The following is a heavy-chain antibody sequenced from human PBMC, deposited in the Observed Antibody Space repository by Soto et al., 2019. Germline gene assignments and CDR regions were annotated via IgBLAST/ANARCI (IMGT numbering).Heavy chain of an antibody. V-gene: IGHV4-39*01. CDR2: IYYSGST. J-gene: IGHJ4*02. CDR3: ARLGGYSSAKIRYSFDE. D-gene: IGHD5-18*01. CDR1: GGSISSSSYY. Sequence: SETLSLTCTVSGGSISSSSYYWGWIRQPPGKGLEWIGSIYYSGSTYYNPSLKSRVTISVDTSKNQFSLKLSSVTAADTAVYYCARLGGYSSAKIRYSFDEWGQGTLGTVSS.